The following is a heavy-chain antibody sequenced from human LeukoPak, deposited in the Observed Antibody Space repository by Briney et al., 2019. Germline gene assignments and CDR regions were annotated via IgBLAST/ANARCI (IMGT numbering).Heavy chain of an antibody. Sequence: SLRLSCAASGFTFDDYAMHWVRQAPGKGLGWVSGISWNSGSIGYADSVKGRFTTSRDNAKNSLYLQMNSLRAEDTALYYCAKASRPTVAGTEFDYWGQGTLVTVSS. V-gene: IGHV3-9*01. D-gene: IGHD6-19*01. CDR1: GFTFDDYA. CDR3: AKASRPTVAGTEFDY. J-gene: IGHJ4*02. CDR2: ISWNSGSI.